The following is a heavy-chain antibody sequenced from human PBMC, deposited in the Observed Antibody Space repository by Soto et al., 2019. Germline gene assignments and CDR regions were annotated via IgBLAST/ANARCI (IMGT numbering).Heavy chain of an antibody. V-gene: IGHV4-4*02. CDR3: ARGGIAAAENWFDP. J-gene: IGHJ5*02. Sequence: SETLSLTCAVSGGSIRSSNWRRWGRQPPGKGLEWIGEIYHSGSTHYNPSLKSRVTISVDTSKDQFSLKLSSVTAADTAVYYCARGGIAAAENWFDPWGQGTLVTVS. D-gene: IGHD6-13*01. CDR2: IYHSGST. CDR1: GGSIRSSNW.